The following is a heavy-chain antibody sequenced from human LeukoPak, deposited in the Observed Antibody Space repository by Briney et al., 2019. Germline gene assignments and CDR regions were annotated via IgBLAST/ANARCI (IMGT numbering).Heavy chain of an antibody. CDR1: GGSFSGYY. J-gene: IGHJ6*03. D-gene: IGHD2-2*02. Sequence: PSETLSLTCAVYGGSFSGYYWSWIRQPPGKGLEWIGEINHSGSTNYNPSLKSRVTISVDTSKNQFSLKLSSVTAADTAVYYCARLGYCSSTSCYRGMYYYYMDVWGKGTTVTISS. CDR3: ARLGYCSSTSCYRGMYYYYMDV. V-gene: IGHV4-34*01. CDR2: INHSGST.